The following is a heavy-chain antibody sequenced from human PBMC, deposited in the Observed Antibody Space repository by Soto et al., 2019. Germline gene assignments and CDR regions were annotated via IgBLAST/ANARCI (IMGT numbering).Heavy chain of an antibody. J-gene: IGHJ6*02. CDR2: FYYSENT. Sequence: SETLSLTCSVSGGSTSSKSYSWGWIRQPPGKGLEWIGTFYYSENTYYNPSLKSRVTISVDTSKNQFSLKLSSVTAADTAVYYCAKLAGYCSGNSCHGDYAMDVWGQGTTVT. CDR1: GGSTSSKSYS. V-gene: IGHV4-39*01. D-gene: IGHD2-2*01. CDR3: AKLAGYCSGNSCHGDYAMDV.